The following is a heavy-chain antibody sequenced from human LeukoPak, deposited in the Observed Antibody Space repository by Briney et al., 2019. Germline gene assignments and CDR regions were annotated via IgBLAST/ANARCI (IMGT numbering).Heavy chain of an antibody. CDR1: GFTFSSYA. V-gene: IGHV3-30-3*01. J-gene: IGHJ4*02. Sequence: PGRSLRLSCAASGFTFSSYAMHWVRQAPGKGLEWVAFISYDGSNTYYADSVKGRLIISRDNSKNTLYLQLNSLRAEDTAVYYCVSAGKTWIQPYWGQGTLVTVSS. CDR3: VSAGKTWIQPY. CDR2: ISYDGSNT. D-gene: IGHD5-18*01.